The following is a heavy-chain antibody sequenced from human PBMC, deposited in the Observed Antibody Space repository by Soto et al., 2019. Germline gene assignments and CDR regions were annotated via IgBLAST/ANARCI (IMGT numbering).Heavy chain of an antibody. V-gene: IGHV3-74*01. D-gene: IGHD5-12*01. CDR2: IKNDGSST. Sequence: EVQLVESGGGLVQPGGSLRLSCADSGFTFSNYWMHWVRQAPGKGLVWVSRIKNDGSSTRYADSVKGRFTISRDNAKNTLYLQMDSLSAEDTAVYYCARESSGYSSYFDYWGLGTLVTVSS. CDR3: ARESSGYSSYFDY. CDR1: GFTFSNYW. J-gene: IGHJ4*02.